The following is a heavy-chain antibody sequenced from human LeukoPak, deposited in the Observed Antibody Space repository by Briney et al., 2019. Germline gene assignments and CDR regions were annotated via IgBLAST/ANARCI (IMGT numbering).Heavy chain of an antibody. CDR2: IYSTGST. Sequence: PSETLSLTCTVSSDSFSSFYWTWIRQPAGKGLEWIGRIYSTGSTNYNPSLKSRVTMSVDTSKNQFSLRLRSVTAADTAVYYCARQIASAGTAGFDFWGQGALVTVSS. J-gene: IGHJ4*02. V-gene: IGHV4-4*07. D-gene: IGHD6-13*01. CDR3: ARQIASAGTAGFDF. CDR1: SDSFSSFY.